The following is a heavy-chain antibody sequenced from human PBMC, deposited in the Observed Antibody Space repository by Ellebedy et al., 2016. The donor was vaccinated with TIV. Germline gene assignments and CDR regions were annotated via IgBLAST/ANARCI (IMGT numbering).Heavy chain of an antibody. V-gene: IGHV3-23*01. CDR2: ISGSDGTT. CDR3: TRDSGWEHDY. CDR1: GFTFSSYG. Sequence: PGGSLRLSCAASGFTFSSYGLSWVRQAQGKGLEWVSGISGSDGTTYHADSVKGRFTISRDNSKNTLYLQMNSLRAEDTAVYYCTRDSGWEHDYWGQGTLVTVSS. D-gene: IGHD4-23*01. J-gene: IGHJ4*02.